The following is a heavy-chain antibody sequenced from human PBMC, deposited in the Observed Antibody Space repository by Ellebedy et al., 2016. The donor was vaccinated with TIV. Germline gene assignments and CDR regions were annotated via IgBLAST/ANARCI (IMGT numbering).Heavy chain of an antibody. J-gene: IGHJ4*02. V-gene: IGHV3-33*06. D-gene: IGHD3-9*01. CDR3: AKGVSRYSDYFDY. CDR2: IWYDGSNK. CDR1: GFTFSSYG. Sequence: GESLKISXAASGFTFSSYGIHWVRQAPGKGLEWVAVIWYDGSNKYYADSVKGRFTISRDNSKNTLYLQMNSLRAENTAVYYCAKGVSRYSDYFDYWGQGTLVTVSS.